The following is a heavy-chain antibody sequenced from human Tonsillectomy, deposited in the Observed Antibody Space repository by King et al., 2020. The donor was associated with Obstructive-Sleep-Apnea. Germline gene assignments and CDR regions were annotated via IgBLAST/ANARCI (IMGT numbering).Heavy chain of an antibody. J-gene: IGHJ3*02. CDR1: GASITTYY. CDR3: ARGTTIVGTTSRAFHN. V-gene: IGHV4-4*07. CDR2: ISVSGST. Sequence: QLQESGPGLVKPSETLSLTCTVSGASITTYYWSWIRQIAGTGLEWIWRISVSGSTNYNPSPKSRVTISVDTSKNQISLKLRSATAADTAVYYCARGTTIVGTTSRAFHNRGQGTMVTASS. D-gene: IGHD1-26*01.